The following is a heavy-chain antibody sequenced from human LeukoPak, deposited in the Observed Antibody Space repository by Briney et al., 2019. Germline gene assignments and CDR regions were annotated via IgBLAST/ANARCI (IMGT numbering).Heavy chain of an antibody. CDR2: ISYDGSNK. Sequence: GGSLRLSCAASGFTSSSYGMHWVRQAPGKGLEWVAVISYDGSNKYYADSVKGRFTISRDNSKNTLYLQMNSLRAEDTAVYYCAKDPNLDSSYYYWGQGTLVTVSS. CDR3: AKDPNLDSSYYY. J-gene: IGHJ4*02. D-gene: IGHD3-22*01. V-gene: IGHV3-30*18. CDR1: GFTSSSYG.